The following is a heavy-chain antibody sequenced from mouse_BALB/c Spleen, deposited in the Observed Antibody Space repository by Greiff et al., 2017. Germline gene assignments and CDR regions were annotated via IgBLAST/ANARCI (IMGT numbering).Heavy chain of an antibody. V-gene: IGHV1-62-2*01. D-gene: IGHD2-13*01. Sequence: LLESGAGLVNPGASVNLSCTASANPFIEYLIPWVNQSPGQGLEWIGWFYLGSGSIKYNEKFKDKATLTADKSSSTVYMELSRLTSEDSAVYFCARHERDGDYVGYFDDWGQGTTLTVSS. CDR3: ARHERDGDYVGYFDD. CDR2: FYLGSGSI. CDR1: ANPFIEYL. J-gene: IGHJ2*01.